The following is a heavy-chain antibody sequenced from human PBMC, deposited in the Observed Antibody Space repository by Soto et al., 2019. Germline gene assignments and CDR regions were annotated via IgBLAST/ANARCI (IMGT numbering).Heavy chain of an antibody. J-gene: IGHJ4*02. D-gene: IGHD2-15*01. CDR1: GASITTGGYY. CDR3: ARNKCSGGSCYSWSLDY. Sequence: TLSLTCAVSGASITTGGYYWSWIRQLPGKGLEWIGHRYYSESTYYDPSLKSRVSISLDTSKNQFSLKLSFVTAADTAMYYCARNKCSGGSCYSWSLDYWGQGTQVTVSS. V-gene: IGHV4-31*11. CDR2: RYYSEST.